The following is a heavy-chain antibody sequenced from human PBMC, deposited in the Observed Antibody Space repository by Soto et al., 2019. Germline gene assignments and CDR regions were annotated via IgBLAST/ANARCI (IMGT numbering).Heavy chain of an antibody. V-gene: IGHV1-69*13. D-gene: IGHD1-26*01. CDR2: IIPIFGTA. J-gene: IGHJ4*02. CDR3: ERVSAGSYYGFDY. Sequence: SVKVSCKASGCTFSSYAISWVRQAPGQGLEWMGGIIPIFGTANYAQKIQGRVTITADESTSTAYMELSSLRSEDTAVYYWERVSAGSYYGFDYWGQGTLVTVSS. CDR1: GCTFSSYA.